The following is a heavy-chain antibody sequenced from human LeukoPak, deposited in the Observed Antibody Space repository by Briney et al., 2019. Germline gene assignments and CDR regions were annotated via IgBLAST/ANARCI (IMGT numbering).Heavy chain of an antibody. D-gene: IGHD3-3*01. Sequence: ASVKVSCKASGYTFTGYYMHWVRQAPGQGLEWMGWINPNSGGTNYAQKFQGRVTMTRDTSISTAYMELSRLRSDDTAVYYCARDRGRVVRFLEFDYWGQGTLVTVSS. CDR3: ARDRGRVVRFLEFDY. J-gene: IGHJ4*02. CDR1: GYTFTGYY. V-gene: IGHV1-2*02. CDR2: INPNSGGT.